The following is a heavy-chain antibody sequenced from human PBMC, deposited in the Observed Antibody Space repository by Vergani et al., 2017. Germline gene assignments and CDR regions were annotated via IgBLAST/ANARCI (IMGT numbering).Heavy chain of an antibody. CDR1: GFRFGDYA. Sequence: EVQLVESGGGWVQPGRSLRISCSASGFRFGDYAIHWVRHAPGKGLEWVSGISWSSRIIGYADSVKGRFTISRDNARNSLHLQMNSLRAEDTALDYCVKSSLGGGYYPAYNWFDTWGQGTLVTVSS. D-gene: IGHD3-3*01. V-gene: IGHV3-9*01. J-gene: IGHJ5*02. CDR2: ISWSSRII. CDR3: VKSSLGGGYYPAYNWFDT.